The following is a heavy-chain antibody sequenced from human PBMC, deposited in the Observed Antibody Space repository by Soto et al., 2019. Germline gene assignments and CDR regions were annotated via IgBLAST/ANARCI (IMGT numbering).Heavy chain of an antibody. CDR1: GITFGSRA. J-gene: IGHJ5*02. V-gene: IGHV3-23*01. D-gene: IGHD4-17*01. CDR3: AKDHADGDYVGWFDP. CDR2: ISGSGGST. Sequence: EVQLLESGGDLIQPGGSLRLSCVASGITFGSRAMSWVRQAPGEGLEWVSTISGSGGSTYYADSVKGRFTISRDNSKNTLYLQMNSLRAEDTAVYYCAKDHADGDYVGWFDPWGQGTLVTVSS.